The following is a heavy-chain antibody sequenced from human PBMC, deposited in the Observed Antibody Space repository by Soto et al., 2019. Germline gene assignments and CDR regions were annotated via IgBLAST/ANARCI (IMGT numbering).Heavy chain of an antibody. J-gene: IGHJ4*02. V-gene: IGHV1-8*01. CDR2: MNPNSGNT. CDR1: GYTFTTYD. Sequence: ASVKVSCKASGYTFTTYDINWVRQAPGQGLEWVGWMNPNSGNTGYARKFQGRVTMTRNTSITTAYMELSSLTSDDTAMYYCARAWGGSSFGVALYYFDYWGQGALVTVSS. CDR3: ARAWGGSSFGVALYYFDY. D-gene: IGHD3-3*01.